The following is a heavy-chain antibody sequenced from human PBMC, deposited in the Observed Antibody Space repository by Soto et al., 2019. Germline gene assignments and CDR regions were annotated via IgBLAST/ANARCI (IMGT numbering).Heavy chain of an antibody. CDR2: ISGYNGDT. J-gene: IGHJ6*02. CDR3: AKNGQPPYYYYGLDV. CDR1: GYTFTRYA. D-gene: IGHD2-8*01. Sequence: ASVKVSCKASGYTFTRYAISWVRQAPGQGLEWMGWISGYNGDTNYAQKFQDRVSMTIDTSTGTAYIELRSLTSDDTAIYYCAKNGQPPYYYYGLDVWG. V-gene: IGHV1-18*01.